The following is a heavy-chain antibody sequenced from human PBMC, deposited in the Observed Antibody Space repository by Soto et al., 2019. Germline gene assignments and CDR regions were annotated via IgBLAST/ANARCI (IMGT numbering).Heavy chain of an antibody. J-gene: IGHJ4*02. Sequence: PGGSLRLSCAASGFTVSSNYMSWVRQATGKGLEWVSVIYSGGSTYYADSVKGRFTISRDNSKNTLYLQMNSLRAEDTAVYYCARDELLGGYYIDYWGQGTLVTVSS. D-gene: IGHD3-3*01. CDR1: GFTVSSNY. CDR2: IYSGGST. CDR3: ARDELLGGYYIDY. V-gene: IGHV3-53*01.